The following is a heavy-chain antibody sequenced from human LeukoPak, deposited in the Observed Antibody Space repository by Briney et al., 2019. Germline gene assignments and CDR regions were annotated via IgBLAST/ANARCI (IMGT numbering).Heavy chain of an antibody. CDR2: ISYDGSNK. J-gene: IGHJ3*02. CDR1: GFTFSTCG. D-gene: IGHD3-22*01. V-gene: IGHV3-30*18. CDR3: AKVAMIVVVIIPDAFDI. Sequence: PGGSLRLSCVASGFTFSTCGMHWVRQAPGKGLEWVAVISYDGSNKYYGDSVKGRFTISRDNSKNTLYLQMNSLRAEDTAVYYCAKVAMIVVVIIPDAFDIWGQGTMVTVSS.